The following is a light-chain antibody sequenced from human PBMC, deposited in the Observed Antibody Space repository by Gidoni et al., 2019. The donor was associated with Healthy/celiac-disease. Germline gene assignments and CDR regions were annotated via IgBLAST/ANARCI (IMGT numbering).Light chain of an antibody. V-gene: IGLV1-51*01. J-gene: IGLJ2*01. Sequence: QSVFTHPPTVSAAPVQKVTISCSGSSSNIGNTYVTWYQQLPGTAPKLLIYNNNKRPSGIPNRFSGSKSGTSATLGITGLQTGDEADYYCGTWDSSLSAVVFGGGTKLTVL. CDR1: SSNIGNTY. CDR3: GTWDSSLSAVV. CDR2: NNN.